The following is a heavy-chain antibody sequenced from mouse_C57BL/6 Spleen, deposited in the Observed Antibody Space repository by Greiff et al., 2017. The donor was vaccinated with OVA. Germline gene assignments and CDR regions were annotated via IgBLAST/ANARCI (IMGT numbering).Heavy chain of an antibody. V-gene: IGHV1-15*01. J-gene: IGHJ1*03. D-gene: IGHD2-12*01. CDR3: TRSYYKPYFDV. CDR1: GYTFTDYE. Sequence: QVQLQQSGAELVRPGASVTLSCKASGYTFTDYEMHWVKQTPVHGLEWIGAIDPETGGTAYNQKFKGKAILTADKSSSTAYMELRSLTSEDSAVYYCTRSYYKPYFDVWGTGTTVTVSS. CDR2: IDPETGGT.